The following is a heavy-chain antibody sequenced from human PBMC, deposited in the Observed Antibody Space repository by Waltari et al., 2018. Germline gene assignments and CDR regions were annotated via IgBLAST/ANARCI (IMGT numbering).Heavy chain of an antibody. D-gene: IGHD6-19*01. CDR2: IIPIVGTA. J-gene: IGHJ6*03. CDR3: ARGRESSPPVDYYMDV. CDR1: GGTFSSYA. Sequence: QVQLVQSGAEVKKPGSSVKVSCKASGGTFSSYAISWVRQAPGQGLEWMGGIIPIVGTANYAQKFQGRVTITADKSTSTAYMELSSLRSEDTAVYYCARGRESSPPVDYYMDVWGKGTTVTVSS. V-gene: IGHV1-69*14.